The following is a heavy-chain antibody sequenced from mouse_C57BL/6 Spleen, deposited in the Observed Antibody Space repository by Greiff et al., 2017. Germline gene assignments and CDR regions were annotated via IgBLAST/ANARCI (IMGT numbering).Heavy chain of an antibody. D-gene: IGHD3-2*02. CDR3: ASPLDGSGLPGMDY. J-gene: IGHJ4*01. Sequence: VKLQQPGAELVRPGSSVKLSCKASGYTFTSYWMHWVKQRPIQGLEWIGNIDPSDSETSYNQKFKGKATLTVNKSSSTAYMQLSSLTSENSAVYYCASPLDGSGLPGMDYWGQGTSVTVSS. CDR2: IDPSDSET. V-gene: IGHV1-52*01. CDR1: GYTFTSYW.